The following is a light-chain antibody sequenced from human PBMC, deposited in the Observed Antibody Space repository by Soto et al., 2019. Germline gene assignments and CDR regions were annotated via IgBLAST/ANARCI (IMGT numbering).Light chain of an antibody. CDR3: QQRNVWPPIT. J-gene: IGKJ5*01. CDR1: QSIHTS. CDR2: DST. Sequence: EVMLSQSPGTLYLSAGERATLSCRASQSIHTSLAWYQQKSGKPPRLVIYDSTLRANGVPDRFGGSRSGTEFTLTINSLEPEDFAVYYCQQRNVWPPITFGQGTLLEVK. V-gene: IGKV3-11*01.